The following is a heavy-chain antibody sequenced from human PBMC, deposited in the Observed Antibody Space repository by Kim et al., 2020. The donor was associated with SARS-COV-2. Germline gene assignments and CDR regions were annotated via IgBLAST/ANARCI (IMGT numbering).Heavy chain of an antibody. CDR2: IYYSGST. D-gene: IGHD4-17*01. V-gene: IGHV4-31*03. Sequence: SETLSLTCNISGGSISSGGYYWTWIRQLPGKGLEWIGYIYYSGSTYYNPSLESRVTISGDTSKTQFSLKLKFVTAADTAVYYCATGLTLGDYNVFDFWG. CDR3: ATGLTLGDYNVFDF. J-gene: IGHJ4*01. CDR1: GGSISSGGYY.